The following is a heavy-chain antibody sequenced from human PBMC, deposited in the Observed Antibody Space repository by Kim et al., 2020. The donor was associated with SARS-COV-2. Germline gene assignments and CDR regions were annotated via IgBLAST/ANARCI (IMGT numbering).Heavy chain of an antibody. CDR1: GGSISSGSYY. J-gene: IGHJ4*02. CDR2: IYTSGST. CDR3: ARTPGGMNFDY. Sequence: SETLSLTCTVSGGSISSGSYYWSWIRQPAGKGLEWIGRIYTSGSTNYNPSLKSRVTISVDTSKNQFSLKLSPVTAADTAVYYCARTPGGMNFDYWGQGTLVTVSS. D-gene: IGHD6-13*01. V-gene: IGHV4-61*02.